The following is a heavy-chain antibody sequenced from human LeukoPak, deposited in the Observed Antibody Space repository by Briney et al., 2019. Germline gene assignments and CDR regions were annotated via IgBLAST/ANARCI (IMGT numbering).Heavy chain of an antibody. J-gene: IGHJ6*02. CDR3: GRQDGGMDV. Sequence: GSSLKISRTGSGYSITSYWIGWLRHAPGKGLEWMVIIYPGDSATSYHPSFQSQITISAANSIRTAYLQWSSLTASDTAMYYSGRQDGGMDVWGQGTTVTVSS. V-gene: IGHV5-51*01. CDR1: GYSITSYW. D-gene: IGHD5-24*01. CDR2: IYPGDSAT.